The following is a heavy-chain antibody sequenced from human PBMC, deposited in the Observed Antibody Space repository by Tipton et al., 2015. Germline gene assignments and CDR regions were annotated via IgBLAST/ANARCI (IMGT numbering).Heavy chain of an antibody. D-gene: IGHD3-9*01. CDR2: IGTAGDT. CDR3: ARGWGAVGQHGVDILTGYSEGAFDI. J-gene: IGHJ3*02. CDR1: GFTFSSYG. V-gene: IGHV3-13*01. Sequence: GSLRLSCAASGFTFSSYGMHWVRQATGKGLEWVSAIGTAGDTYYPGSVKGRFTISRENAKNSLYLQMNSLRAGDTAVYYCARGWGAVGQHGVDILTGYSEGAFDIWGQGTMVTVSS.